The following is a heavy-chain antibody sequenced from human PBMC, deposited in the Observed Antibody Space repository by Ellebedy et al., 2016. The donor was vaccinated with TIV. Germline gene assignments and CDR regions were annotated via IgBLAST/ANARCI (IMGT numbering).Heavy chain of an antibody. V-gene: IGHV3-30*03. J-gene: IGHJ4*02. CDR1: GFTFRSHG. Sequence: PGGSLRLSCVASGFTFRSHGIYWVRQAPGRGLEWVAVISSDGSNKYYADSVKGRFTISRDNSKNTLYLQMNSLRTDDMAVDYCARGGSSGSSDYWGQGTLVTVSS. D-gene: IGHD3-10*01. CDR2: ISSDGSNK. CDR3: ARGGSSGSSDY.